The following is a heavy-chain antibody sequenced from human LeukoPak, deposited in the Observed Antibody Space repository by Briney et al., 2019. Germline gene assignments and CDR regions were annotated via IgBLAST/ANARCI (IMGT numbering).Heavy chain of an antibody. CDR2: ISHSGST. D-gene: IGHD3-10*01. V-gene: IGHV4-59*01. Sequence: SETLSLTCTVSGTSISSYYWTWIRQPPGKGREWIGYISHSGSTTYNPSLKSRVTISGDTSQIQFSLKLISVTAAATAVYYCAAQYYYGSGSYYDAEYFQRWGQGTLVTVSS. J-gene: IGHJ1*01. CDR3: AAQYYYGSGSYYDAEYFQR. CDR1: GTSISSYY.